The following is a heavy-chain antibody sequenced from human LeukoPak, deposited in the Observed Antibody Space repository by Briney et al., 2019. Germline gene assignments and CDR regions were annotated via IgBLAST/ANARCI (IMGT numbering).Heavy chain of an antibody. D-gene: IGHD3-22*01. V-gene: IGHV3-7*01. J-gene: IGHJ4*02. Sequence: XQXXXXGLEWXXXIKQGGSEKHYVDSVKGRFTISRDNAKNSVYLQMNSLRAEDTAVYYCARLYDNSGYSIFDYWGQGTLVTVSS. CDR2: IKQGGSEK. CDR3: ARLYDNSGYSIFDY.